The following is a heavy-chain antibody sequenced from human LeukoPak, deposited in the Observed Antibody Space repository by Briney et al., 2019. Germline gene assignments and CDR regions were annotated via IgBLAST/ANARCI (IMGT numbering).Heavy chain of an antibody. CDR1: GGSIGNYY. CDR2: TSYSGST. V-gene: IGHV4-59*08. CDR3: ARHDGGGYTSGWTHWSFDL. Sequence: VKPSETLSLTCTVSGGSIGNYYWSWIRQAPGKGLDWIGYTSYSGSTNYNPSLKSRVTISLDTSKKQFSLRLTSLTAADTAIYYCARHDGGGYTSGWTHWSFDLWGRGTLVTVSS. D-gene: IGHD6-19*01. J-gene: IGHJ2*01.